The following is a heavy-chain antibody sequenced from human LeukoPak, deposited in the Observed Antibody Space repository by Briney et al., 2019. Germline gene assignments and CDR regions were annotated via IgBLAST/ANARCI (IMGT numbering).Heavy chain of an antibody. V-gene: IGHV5-51*01. CDR2: IYAGESDT. Sequence: GESLKISCKCSGYDFSNYWIGWVRQMPGKGLESMGVIYAGESDTKYSQSFQGQVTISVDKSINTAYLQWSSLKASDTAIYYCARQTGYSSTLDYWGQGTLVTVSS. CDR1: GYDFSNYW. CDR3: ARQTGYSSTLDY. J-gene: IGHJ4*02. D-gene: IGHD3-9*01.